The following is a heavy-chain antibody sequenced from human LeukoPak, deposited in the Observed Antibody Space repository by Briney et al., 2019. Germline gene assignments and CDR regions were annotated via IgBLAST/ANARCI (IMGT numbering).Heavy chain of an antibody. CDR1: GGSFSGYY. D-gene: IGHD1-26*01. V-gene: IGHV4-34*01. CDR2: INHSGST. J-gene: IGHJ4*02. CDR3: ARARWELLSYFDY. Sequence: PSETLSLTCAVYGGSFSGYYWSWIRQPPGKGLEWIGEINHSGSTNYNPSLKSRVTISVDTSKNQFSLKLSSVTAADTAVYYCARARWELLSYFDYWGPGNPGHRLL.